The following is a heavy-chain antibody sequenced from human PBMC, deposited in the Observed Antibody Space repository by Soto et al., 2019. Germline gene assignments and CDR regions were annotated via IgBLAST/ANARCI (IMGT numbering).Heavy chain of an antibody. D-gene: IGHD6-13*01. CDR1: GGSINYSY. CDR3: ASLYSSSYYYGMDV. CDR2: ISYTGSA. Sequence: PSETLSLTCTVSGGSINYSYWTWIRQAPGKGLEWIGYISYTGSANYNASLKSRLTISVDTSKNQFSLKLSSVTAADTAVYYCASLYSSSYYYGMDVWGQGTTVTVSS. V-gene: IGHV4-59*01. J-gene: IGHJ6*02.